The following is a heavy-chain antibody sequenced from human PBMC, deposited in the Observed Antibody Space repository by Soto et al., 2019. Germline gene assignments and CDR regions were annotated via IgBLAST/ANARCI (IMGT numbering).Heavy chain of an antibody. D-gene: IGHD5-18*01. CDR3: SRGILV. CDR2: ISYGGRT. CDR1: GGSINSGGYC. V-gene: IGHV4-31*03. J-gene: IGHJ4*02. Sequence: QVQLQESGPGLVKPSQTLSLTCTVSGGSINSGGYCWSWIRQHPGKGLDWIGCISYGGRTSYNPSLKSRVAISVDTSKNPSSLKVTAVTAADTAVYYCSRGILVWGQGALITVSS.